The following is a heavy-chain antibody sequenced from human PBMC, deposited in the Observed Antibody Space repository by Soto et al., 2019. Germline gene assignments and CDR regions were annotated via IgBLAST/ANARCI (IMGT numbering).Heavy chain of an antibody. D-gene: IGHD2-2*01. CDR1: GGSISSYY. Sequence: SETLSLTCTVSGGSISSYYWSWIRQPPGKGLEWIGYIYYSGSTNYNPSLKSRVTISVDTSKNQFSLKLSSVTAADTAVYYCARNQRGYCSSTSCYAPFYYYYMDVWGKGTTVTVSS. J-gene: IGHJ6*03. V-gene: IGHV4-59*08. CDR3: ARNQRGYCSSTSCYAPFYYYYMDV. CDR2: IYYSGST.